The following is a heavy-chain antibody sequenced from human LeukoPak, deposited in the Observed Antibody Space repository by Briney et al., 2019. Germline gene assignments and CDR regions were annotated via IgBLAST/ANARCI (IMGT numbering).Heavy chain of an antibody. CDR1: GVTFSSYT. J-gene: IGHJ4*02. CDR3: ARDAPLPDF. D-gene: IGHD1-26*01. V-gene: IGHV3-21*03. CDR2: ISSSSNYI. Sequence: GGSLRLSCAASGVTFSSYTMDWVRQAPGKGLEWVSSISSSSNYIYYADSVKGRFTISRDNAKNSLYLQMNSLRAEDTAVYYCARDAPLPDFWGQGTLVTVSS.